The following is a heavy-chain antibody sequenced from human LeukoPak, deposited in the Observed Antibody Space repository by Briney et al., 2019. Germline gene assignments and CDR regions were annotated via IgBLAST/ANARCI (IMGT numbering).Heavy chain of an antibody. J-gene: IGHJ4*02. CDR3: ARSGELFSYYFDY. CDR2: ITWNSGTI. Sequence: GGSLRLSCAASGFNFDQYAMFWVRQGPGKGLEWVTGITWNSGTIAYADSVKGRFTISRDNAKNSLYLQMNSLRAEDTAVYYCARSGELFSYYFDYWGQGTLVTVSS. V-gene: IGHV3-9*01. D-gene: IGHD3-10*01. CDR1: GFNFDQYA.